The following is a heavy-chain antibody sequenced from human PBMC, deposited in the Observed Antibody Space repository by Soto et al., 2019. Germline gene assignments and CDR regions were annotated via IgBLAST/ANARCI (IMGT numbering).Heavy chain of an antibody. CDR3: AKAQPSGPLEWLFFDY. D-gene: IGHD3-3*01. Sequence: GGSLRLSCAASGFTFSSYAMSWVRQAPGKGLEWVSAISGSGGSTYYADSVKGRFTISRDNSKNTLYLQMNSLRAEDTAVYYCAKAQPSGPLEWLFFDYWGQGTLVTVSS. CDR2: ISGSGGST. J-gene: IGHJ4*02. V-gene: IGHV3-23*01. CDR1: GFTFSSYA.